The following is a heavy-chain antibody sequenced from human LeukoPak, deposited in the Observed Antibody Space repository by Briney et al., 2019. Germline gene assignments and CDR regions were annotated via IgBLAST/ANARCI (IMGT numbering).Heavy chain of an antibody. CDR2: ISAYNGNT. Sequence: ASVKVSCKASGYTFTSYGISWVRQAPGQGLEWMGWISAYNGNTNYAQKLQGRVTMTTDTSTSTAYMELRSLRSDDTAVYYCARSGYSSGWYGFPLNFPNDYWAREPWSPSPQ. J-gene: IGHJ4*02. D-gene: IGHD6-19*01. V-gene: IGHV1-18*01. CDR3: ARSGYSSGWYGFPLNFPNDY. CDR1: GYTFTSYG.